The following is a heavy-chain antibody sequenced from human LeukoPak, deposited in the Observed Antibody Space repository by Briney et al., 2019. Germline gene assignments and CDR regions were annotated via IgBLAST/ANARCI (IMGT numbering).Heavy chain of an antibody. Sequence: ASVKVSCKASGYTFTGYYMHWVRQAPGQGLEWMGRINPNSGGTNYAQKFQGRVTMTRDTSISTAYMELSRLRSDDTAVYYCAIEPFIVGATKEAFDIWGQRTMFTVSS. CDR2: INPNSGGT. CDR3: AIEPFIVGATKEAFDI. CDR1: GYTFTGYY. V-gene: IGHV1-2*06. D-gene: IGHD1-26*01. J-gene: IGHJ3*02.